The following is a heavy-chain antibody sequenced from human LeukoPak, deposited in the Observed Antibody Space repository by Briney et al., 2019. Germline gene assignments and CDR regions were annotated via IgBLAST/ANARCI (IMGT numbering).Heavy chain of an antibody. CDR1: GFTFSRYW. D-gene: IGHD6-6*01. J-gene: IGHJ4*02. CDR2: IDSDGTNR. Sequence: GGSLRLSCAASGFTFSRYWMHWVRQAPGKGLVWVSRIDSDGTNRDYADSVKGRFTISRDNAKNSLYLQMNSLRAEDTAVYYCARAKYSSSSGIMGYWGQGTLVTVSS. V-gene: IGHV3-74*01. CDR3: ARAKYSSSSGIMGY.